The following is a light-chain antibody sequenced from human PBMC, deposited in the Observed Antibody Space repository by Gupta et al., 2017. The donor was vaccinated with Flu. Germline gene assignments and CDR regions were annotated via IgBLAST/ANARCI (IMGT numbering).Light chain of an antibody. V-gene: IGKV1-12*01. Sequence: PSSMSASVGDRVTITCRASQFIDFWLGWYQQKPGQPPKLLIYDASKLRGGVPSRFNGSGSGTEFSLTVTGLQSEDFATYYCQQSDSFPRTFGQGTKVDIK. CDR1: QFIDFW. CDR3: QQSDSFPRT. J-gene: IGKJ1*01. CDR2: DAS.